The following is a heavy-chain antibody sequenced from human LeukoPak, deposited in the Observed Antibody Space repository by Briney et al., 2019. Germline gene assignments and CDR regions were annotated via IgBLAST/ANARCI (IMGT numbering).Heavy chain of an antibody. Sequence: ASVKVSRKASGYTISDYFMHWVRQAPGQGLEWMGWINPNTNGTNYAQKFQGRVTMTRDTSISTAYMELSRLRSDDTAVYYCARYYVLELREGLDYWGQGTLVTVSS. CDR2: INPNTNGT. CDR1: GYTISDYF. CDR3: ARYYVLELREGLDY. V-gene: IGHV1-2*02. D-gene: IGHD1-26*01. J-gene: IGHJ4*02.